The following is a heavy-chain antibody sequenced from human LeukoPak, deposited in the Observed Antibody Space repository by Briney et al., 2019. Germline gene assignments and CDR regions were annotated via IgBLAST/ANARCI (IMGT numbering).Heavy chain of an antibody. CDR1: GGSISGYY. D-gene: IGHD2-2*01. Sequence: PSETLSLTCTVSGGSISGYYWSWIRQPPGKGLEWIGYIYHSGSTDYNPSLKSRVTISVDTSKNQFSLKLSSVTAADTAVYYCARADCSSTGCYARRDAFHIWGQGTMVTVSS. V-gene: IGHV4-59*01. CDR2: IYHSGST. J-gene: IGHJ3*02. CDR3: ARADCSSTGCYARRDAFHI.